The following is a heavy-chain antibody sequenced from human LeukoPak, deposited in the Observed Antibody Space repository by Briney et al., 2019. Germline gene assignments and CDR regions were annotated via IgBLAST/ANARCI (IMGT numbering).Heavy chain of an antibody. V-gene: IGHV5-51*01. CDR3: ARLWGSCFDS. J-gene: IGHJ4*02. D-gene: IGHD3-16*01. CDR2: IHPADSDT. CDR1: GYSFTSYW. Sequence: GESLKISCKGSGYSFTSYWIGWVRQMPGKGLEWMGIIHPADSDTRYSPSFQGQVTLSADKSISTAYLQWSSLKASDTAIYYCARLWGSCFDSWGQGTPVTVSS.